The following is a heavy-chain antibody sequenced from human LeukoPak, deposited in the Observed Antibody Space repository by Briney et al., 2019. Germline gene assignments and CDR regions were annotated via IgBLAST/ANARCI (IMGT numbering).Heavy chain of an antibody. CDR1: GFTFSTYA. Sequence: GGSLRLSCAASGFTFSTYAMSWVRQAPGKGLEWASAISASGDNTYYADSVKGRFTISRDNSKITLDLQMNSLRAEDTAVYYCARGGVGCFDYWGQGALVTVSS. J-gene: IGHJ4*02. V-gene: IGHV3-23*01. D-gene: IGHD6-19*01. CDR3: ARGGVGCFDY. CDR2: ISASGDNT.